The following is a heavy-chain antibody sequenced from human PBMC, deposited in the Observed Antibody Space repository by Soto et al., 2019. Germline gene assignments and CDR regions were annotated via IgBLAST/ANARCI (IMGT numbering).Heavy chain of an antibody. D-gene: IGHD3-10*01. Sequence: ASVKVSCKASGYTLTSYDINWVRQATGQGLEWMGWMNPNSGNTGYAQKFQGRVTMTRNTSISTAYMELSSLRSEDTAVYYCARAKSSEDAFDIWGQGTMVTVSS. J-gene: IGHJ3*02. V-gene: IGHV1-8*01. CDR1: GYTLTSYD. CDR2: MNPNSGNT. CDR3: ARAKSSEDAFDI.